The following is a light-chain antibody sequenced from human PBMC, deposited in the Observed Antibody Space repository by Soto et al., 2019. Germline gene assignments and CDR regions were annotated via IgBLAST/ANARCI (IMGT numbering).Light chain of an antibody. CDR1: SSDVGGYNY. CDR2: DVS. CDR3: CSYAGSFTYV. V-gene: IGLV2-11*01. Sequence: QSVLTQPRSVSGSPGQSVTISCTGTSSDVGGYNYGSWYQQHPGKAPKLIIYDVSKWPSGVPDRFSGSKSGNTAALTISGLQAEDEADYYCCSYAGSFTYVFGTGTKLTVL. J-gene: IGLJ1*01.